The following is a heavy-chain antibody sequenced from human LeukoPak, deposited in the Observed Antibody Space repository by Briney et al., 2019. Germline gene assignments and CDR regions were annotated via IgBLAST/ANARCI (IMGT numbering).Heavy chain of an antibody. CDR2: INAGNGNT. CDR3: AREGWDLHFDY. D-gene: IGHD1-26*01. J-gene: IGHJ4*02. V-gene: IGHV1-3*01. Sequence: ASVKVSCKASGYTFIKYAIHWVRQAPGQRLEWMGWINAGNGNTKYSQKFQGRVTITRDTSASTAYMDLSSLRSEDTAVYYCAREGWDLHFDYWGQGTLVTVSS. CDR1: GYTFIKYA.